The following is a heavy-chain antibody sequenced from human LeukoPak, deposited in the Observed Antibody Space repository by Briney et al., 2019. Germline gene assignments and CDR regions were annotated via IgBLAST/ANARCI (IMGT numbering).Heavy chain of an antibody. J-gene: IGHJ4*02. D-gene: IGHD3-22*01. CDR2: INPNSGGT. CDR3: ARDRGKYYYDSSGYSDY. V-gene: IGHV1-2*02. Sequence: GASVKVSCKASGYTFTGYYMHWVRQAPGQGLEWMGWINPNSGGTNYAQKFQGRVTMTRDTSISTAYMELSRLRSDDTAVYYCARDRGKYYYDSSGYSDYWGQGTLVTVSS. CDR1: GYTFTGYY.